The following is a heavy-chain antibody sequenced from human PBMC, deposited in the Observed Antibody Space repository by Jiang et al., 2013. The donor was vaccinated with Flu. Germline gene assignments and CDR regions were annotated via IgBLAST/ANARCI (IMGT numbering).Heavy chain of an antibody. CDR2: IYPGDSDT. CDR1: W. D-gene: IGHD2-2*01. J-gene: IGHJ4*02. Sequence: WIGWVRQMPGKGLEWMGIIYPGDSDTRYSPSFQGQVTISADKSISTAYLQWSSLKASDTAMYYCASLGYCSSTSCQDYWGQGTLVTVSS. V-gene: IGHV5-51*01. CDR3: ASLGYCSSTSCQDY.